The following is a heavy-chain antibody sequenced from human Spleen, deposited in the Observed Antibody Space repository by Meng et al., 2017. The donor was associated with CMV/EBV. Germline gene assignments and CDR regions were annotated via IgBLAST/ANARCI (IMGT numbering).Heavy chain of an antibody. CDR3: TRDQKQLWSRYFYYGMDV. V-gene: IGHV3-33*01. J-gene: IGHJ6*02. CDR1: GFLFNTYG. Sequence: GGSLRLSCAASGFLFNTYGMHWVRQIPGKGLEWVAGIRYDGSSESYAESVKGRFAISRDNSRSTLYVQMNSLKAEDTAVYFCTRDQKQLWSRYFYYGMDVWGQGTTVTVSS. CDR2: IRYDGSSE. D-gene: IGHD1-1*01.